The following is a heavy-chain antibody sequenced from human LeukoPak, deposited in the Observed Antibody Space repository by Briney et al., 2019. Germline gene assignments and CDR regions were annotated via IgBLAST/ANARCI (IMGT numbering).Heavy chain of an antibody. CDR3: ARELPREVTLDY. D-gene: IGHD2-21*02. Sequence: GGSLRLSCVASEFNFFIYGMQWVRQAPGKGLVWVSRIFADGSTTSYADSAKGRFTISRDNAKNTLYLQMNSLRAEDTAVYYCARELPREVTLDYWGQGTLVTVSP. J-gene: IGHJ4*01. CDR2: IFADGSTT. V-gene: IGHV3-74*01. CDR1: EFNFFIYG.